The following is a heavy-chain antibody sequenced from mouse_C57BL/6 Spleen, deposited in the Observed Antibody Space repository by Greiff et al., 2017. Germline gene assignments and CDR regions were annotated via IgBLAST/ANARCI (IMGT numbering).Heavy chain of an antibody. Sequence: DVKLVESGGGLVKPGGSLKLSCAASGFTFSSYAMSWVRQTPENRLEWVATIIDGGSYTYYPATVKGRFTISKDNAKNKLYLQMSHLKSEDTAMYYCARDIPTRVTTRYFDVWGTGTTVTVSS. CDR3: ARDIPTRVTTRYFDV. V-gene: IGHV5-4*01. CDR1: GFTFSSYA. J-gene: IGHJ1*03. CDR2: IIDGGSYT. D-gene: IGHD2-5*01.